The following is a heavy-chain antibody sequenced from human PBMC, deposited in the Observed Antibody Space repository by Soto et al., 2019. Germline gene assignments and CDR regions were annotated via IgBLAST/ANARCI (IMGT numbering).Heavy chain of an antibody. V-gene: IGHV3-33*01. D-gene: IGHD4-17*01. CDR2: IWYDGSNK. J-gene: IGHJ4*02. Sequence: QVQLVESGGGVVQPGGSLTLSCTASTFIFSNYAMHWVRQAPGKGLEWVAVIWYDGSNKYYGDSVKSLFTISRDNSKNTLDLQMNRLRAEDTAVYYCARAAGKYGDYGIDYWGQGALVSVSA. CDR3: ARAAGKYGDYGIDY. CDR1: TFIFSNYA.